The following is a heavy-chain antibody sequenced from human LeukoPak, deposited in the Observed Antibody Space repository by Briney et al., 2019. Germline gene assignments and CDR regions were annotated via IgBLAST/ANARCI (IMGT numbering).Heavy chain of an antibody. CDR1: GFNLISYE. J-gene: IGHJ5*02. CDR2: ISSSGSTI. Sequence: GGSLRLSCAASGFNLISYEMNWVRQAPGKGLEWVSYISSSGSTIYYADSVKGRFTISRDNAKNSLYLQMNSLRAEDTAVYYCARGARAGKYCSGGSCIVNWFDPWGQGTLVTVSS. V-gene: IGHV3-48*03. CDR3: ARGARAGKYCSGGSCIVNWFDP. D-gene: IGHD2-15*01.